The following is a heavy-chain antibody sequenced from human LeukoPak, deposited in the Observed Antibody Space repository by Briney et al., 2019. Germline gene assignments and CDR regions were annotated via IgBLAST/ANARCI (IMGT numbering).Heavy chain of an antibody. J-gene: IGHJ3*02. CDR1: GFTFSSYG. Sequence: GGSLRLSCAASGFTFSSYGMHWVRQAPGKGLEWVAFIRYDGSYTYYADSVKGRFTISRDNSENTLYLQMNSLRAEDTAVYYCARERGRDDAFDIWGQGTMVTVSS. CDR3: ARERGRDDAFDI. CDR2: IRYDGSYT. V-gene: IGHV3-30*02.